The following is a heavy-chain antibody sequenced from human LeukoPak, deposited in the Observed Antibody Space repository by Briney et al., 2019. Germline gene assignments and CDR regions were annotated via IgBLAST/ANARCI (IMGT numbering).Heavy chain of an antibody. V-gene: IGHV3-30*18. CDR2: ISYDGSNK. D-gene: IGHD6-19*01. CDR3: AKYLAHSSGWLLDAFDI. Sequence: PGRSLRLSCAASGFTLSGYGMHWVRQAPGKGLEWVAVISYDGSNKYYADSVKGRFIISRDNSKNTLYVQMNSLRAEDTAVYYCAKYLAHSSGWLLDAFDIWGQGTMVTVSS. J-gene: IGHJ3*02. CDR1: GFTLSGYG.